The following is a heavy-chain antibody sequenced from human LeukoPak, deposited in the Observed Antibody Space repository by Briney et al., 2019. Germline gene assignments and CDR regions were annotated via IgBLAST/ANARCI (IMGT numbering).Heavy chain of an antibody. CDR3: ARVVPDFGDYYYYMDV. V-gene: IGHV4-61*02. CDR2: IYTSGST. CDR1: GGSISSGSYY. D-gene: IGHD3-16*01. Sequence: SQTLSLTCTVSGGSISSGSYYWSWIRQPAGKGLEWIGRIYTSGSTSYNPSLKSRVTISVDTSKNQFSLKLSSVTAADTAVYYCARVVPDFGDYYYYMDVWGKGTTVTVSS. J-gene: IGHJ6*03.